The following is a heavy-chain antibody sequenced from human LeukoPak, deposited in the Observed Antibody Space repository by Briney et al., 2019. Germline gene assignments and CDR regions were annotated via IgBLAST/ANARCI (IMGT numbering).Heavy chain of an antibody. V-gene: IGHV3-53*01. CDR1: GFTVSSNY. J-gene: IGHJ6*04. D-gene: IGHD2-2*01. CDR2: IYSGGST. CDR3: AREASVCSSTSCYGDV. Sequence: PGGSLRLSCAASGFTVSSNYMSWVRQAPGKGLEWVSVIYSGGSTYYADSVKGRFTISRDNSKNTLYLQMNSLRAEDTPVYYCAREASVCSSTSCYGDVWGKGTTVTVSS.